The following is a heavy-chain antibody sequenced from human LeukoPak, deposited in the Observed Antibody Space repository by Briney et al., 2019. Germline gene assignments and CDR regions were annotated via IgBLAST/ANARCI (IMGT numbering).Heavy chain of an antibody. CDR1: GGSVRSNNHY. D-gene: IGHD6-13*01. CDR2: ISYSGNT. CDR3: ARDPRSYSTRFDP. V-gene: IGHV4-30-4*01. J-gene: IGHJ5*02. Sequence: PSETLSLTCSVSGGSVRSNNHYWTWIRQPPGKGLEWIGYISYSGNTYYNPSLKSRVTISVDTSKNQFSLKLSSVTAADTAVYYCARDPRSYSTRFDPWGQGTLVTVSS.